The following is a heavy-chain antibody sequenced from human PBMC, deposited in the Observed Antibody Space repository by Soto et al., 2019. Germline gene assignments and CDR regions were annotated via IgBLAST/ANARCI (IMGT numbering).Heavy chain of an antibody. J-gene: IGHJ4*02. Sequence: EVQLVESGGGLVQSGKSLRLSCAASGLTFDDYAMHWVRQAPGKDLEWVSGISWNSGSIGYADSVKGRFTISRDNXKXSXXLQMKSLRAGDTALYYCASGRGYDILTGYYPYFDYWGQGTLVTVSS. CDR1: GLTFDDYA. CDR2: ISWNSGSI. D-gene: IGHD3-9*01. CDR3: ASGRGYDILTGYYPYFDY. V-gene: IGHV3-9*01.